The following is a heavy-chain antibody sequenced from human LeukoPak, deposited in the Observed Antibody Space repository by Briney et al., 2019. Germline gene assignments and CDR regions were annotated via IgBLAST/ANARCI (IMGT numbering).Heavy chain of an antibody. CDR2: IRYDGSNK. V-gene: IGHV3-30*02. CDR1: GFTFSSCG. J-gene: IGHJ6*03. D-gene: IGHD5-12*01. Sequence: SGGSERLSCAASGFTFSSCGMYWFRQAPGKGLEWVAFIRYDGSNKYYADSVKGRFTVSRDNSKNTLYLQMKSLRAEDTAVYYCAKGGGYEAQYYYYYLDVWGKGTTVTISS. CDR3: AKGGGYEAQYYYYYLDV.